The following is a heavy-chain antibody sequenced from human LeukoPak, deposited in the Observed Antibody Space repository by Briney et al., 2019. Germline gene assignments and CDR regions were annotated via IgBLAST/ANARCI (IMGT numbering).Heavy chain of an antibody. Sequence: SETLSLTCVVSGYSISSGYHWGWIRQPPGEGLEWIGRVYRSGSTYYNPSLKSRVTISVDTSKNQISLKVRSVTAADTAVYYCARENWAFDYWGQGILVTVSS. J-gene: IGHJ4*02. V-gene: IGHV4-38-2*02. CDR3: ARENWAFDY. CDR1: GYSISSGYH. D-gene: IGHD7-27*01. CDR2: VYRSGST.